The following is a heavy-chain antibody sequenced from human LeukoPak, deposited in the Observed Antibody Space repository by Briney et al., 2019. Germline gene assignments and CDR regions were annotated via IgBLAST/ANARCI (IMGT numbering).Heavy chain of an antibody. J-gene: IGHJ6*02. CDR3: ARARAAAGTYSYYYYGMDV. D-gene: IGHD6-13*01. V-gene: IGHV6-1*01. CDR1: GDSVSSNSAA. Sequence: SQTLSLTCAISGDSVSSNSAAWNWIRQSPSRGLEWLGRTYYRSKWYNDYAVSVKSRITINPDTSKNQFSLQLNSVTPEDTAVYYCARARAAAGTYSYYYYGMDVWGQGTTVTASS. CDR2: TYYRSKWYN.